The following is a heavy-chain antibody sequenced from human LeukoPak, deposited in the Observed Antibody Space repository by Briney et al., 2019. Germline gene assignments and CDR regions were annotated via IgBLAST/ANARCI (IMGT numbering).Heavy chain of an antibody. V-gene: IGHV3-73*01. CDR1: GFTFSGSA. D-gene: IGHD3-22*01. CDR2: IRSKANSYAT. J-gene: IGHJ4*02. Sequence: GGSLRLSCAASGFTFSGSAMLWVRQASGKGLECVGRIRSKANSYATAYAAWVRGRFTIYRDDSKNTAYLQMNSLKTEDTAVYYCTMRDYYDSSGYSFPRAFDYWGQGTLVTVSS. CDR3: TMRDYYDSSGYSFPRAFDY.